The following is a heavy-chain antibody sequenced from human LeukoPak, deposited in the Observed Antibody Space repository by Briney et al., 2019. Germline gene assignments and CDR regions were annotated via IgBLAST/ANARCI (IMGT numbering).Heavy chain of an antibody. CDR1: GGTFSSYA. Sequence: ASVKLSCKASGGTFSSYAISWVRQAPGQGLEWMGGIIPIFGTANYAQKFEGRVTITADESTSTAYMELSSLRSEDTAVYYCARDLPHLRYYSSTSCPSAEYFQHWGQGTLVTVSS. CDR2: IIPIFGTA. J-gene: IGHJ1*01. V-gene: IGHV1-69*13. CDR3: ARDLPHLRYYSSTSCPSAEYFQH. D-gene: IGHD2-2*01.